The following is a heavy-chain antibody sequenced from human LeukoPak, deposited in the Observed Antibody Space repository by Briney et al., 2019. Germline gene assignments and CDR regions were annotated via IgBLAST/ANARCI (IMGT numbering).Heavy chain of an antibody. CDR2: ISWNSDTI. CDR3: AKDSYDSSGYWSTIDY. Sequence: GGSLRLSCATSRFTFDDYAMHWVRQAPGKGLEWVSGISWNSDTIGYADSVKGRFTISRDNVKNSLYLQMNSLRVEDTAFYYCAKDSYDSSGYWSTIDYWGQGTLVTVSS. CDR1: RFTFDDYA. D-gene: IGHD3-22*01. V-gene: IGHV3-9*01. J-gene: IGHJ4*02.